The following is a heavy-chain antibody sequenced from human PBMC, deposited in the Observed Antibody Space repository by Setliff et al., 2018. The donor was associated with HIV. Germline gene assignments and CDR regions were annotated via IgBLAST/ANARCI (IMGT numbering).Heavy chain of an antibody. CDR2: FDPEDGET. D-gene: IGHD3-22*01. V-gene: IGHV1-24*01. CDR1: GYTLAELS. Sequence: GASVKVSCKVSGYTLAELSMHWVRQAPGKGLEWMGGFDPEDGETTYAQKFQGRLTMTRDTSTSTVYMELNSLRSDDTAVYYCARMGDLATIGYSHYYMAVWGKGTPVTVSS. J-gene: IGHJ6*03. CDR3: ARMGDLATIGYSHYYMAV.